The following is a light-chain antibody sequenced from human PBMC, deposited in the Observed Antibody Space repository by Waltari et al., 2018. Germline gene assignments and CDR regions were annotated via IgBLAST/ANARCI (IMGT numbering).Light chain of an antibody. J-gene: IGLJ2*01. CDR3: SSYTSSSPLGV. CDR1: SSDVGGYNY. CDR2: EVS. Sequence: QSALTQPASVSGSPGQSITISCTGTSSDVGGYNYVSWYQQHPGKAPKLMIYEVSTMPSGVSKRFCGSKSGNAASLTISGLQAEVEADYYCSSYTSSSPLGVFGGGTKLAVL. V-gene: IGLV2-14*01.